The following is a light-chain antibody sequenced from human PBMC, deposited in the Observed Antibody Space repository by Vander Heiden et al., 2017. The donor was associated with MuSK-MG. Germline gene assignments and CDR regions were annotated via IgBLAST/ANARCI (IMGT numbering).Light chain of an antibody. CDR1: HTISSW. Sequence: DIQMTQSPSTLSASVGDIVTITCRASHTISSWLAWYQQKPGKAPKLLIYKASSLESGVPSKFSGGGSGTEFTLTIGSLQPDDFATYYCQQYNSYLYTFGQGTKLEIK. V-gene: IGKV1-5*03. J-gene: IGKJ2*01. CDR3: QQYNSYLYT. CDR2: KAS.